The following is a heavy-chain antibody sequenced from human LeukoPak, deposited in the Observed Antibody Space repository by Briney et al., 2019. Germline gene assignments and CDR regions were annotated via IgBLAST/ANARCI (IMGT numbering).Heavy chain of an antibody. V-gene: IGHV3-21*01. J-gene: IGHJ3*02. Sequence: GGSLRLSCAASGFTFSNYNMNWVRQAPGKGLEWVSSISSSTSYKNYADSVKGRFTISRDNAKNSLYLQMNSLRAEDTAVYYCVRDGGSAWYINGDEAFDIWGQGTMVTVSS. CDR1: GFTFSNYN. D-gene: IGHD6-19*01. CDR3: VRDGGSAWYINGDEAFDI. CDR2: ISSSTSYK.